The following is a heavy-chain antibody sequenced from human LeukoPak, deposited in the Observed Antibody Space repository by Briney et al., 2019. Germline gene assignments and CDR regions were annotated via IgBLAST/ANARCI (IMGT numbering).Heavy chain of an antibody. CDR3: ARAPVGYYDSSGYSPFDY. CDR1: GFTFSTYS. D-gene: IGHD3-22*01. CDR2: TDSSSSYI. V-gene: IGHV3-21*01. J-gene: IGHJ4*02. Sequence: GGSLRLSCAASGFTFSTYSMTWVRQAPGKGLEWVSSTDSSSSYIYYADSVQGRFTISRDNAMNSLYLQMNSLRAEDTAVYYCARAPVGYYDSSGYSPFDYWGQGTLVTVSS.